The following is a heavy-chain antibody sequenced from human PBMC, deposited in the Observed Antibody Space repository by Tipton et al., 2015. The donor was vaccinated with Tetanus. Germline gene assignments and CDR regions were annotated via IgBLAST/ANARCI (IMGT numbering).Heavy chain of an antibody. J-gene: IGHJ3*02. CDR3: AKEGCSRCNGDSRFDI. V-gene: IGHV3-7*01. CDR1: GFTFKSYT. CDR2: IRQDGNIQ. D-gene: IGHD2-15*01. Sequence: SLRLSCAASGFTFKSYTMNWVRQAPGNGLEWVANIRQDGNIQYYVDSVKGRFTISRDNAKNSLYLQMNSLRAEDTAVYYCAKEGCSRCNGDSRFDIWGQGTKVTVSS.